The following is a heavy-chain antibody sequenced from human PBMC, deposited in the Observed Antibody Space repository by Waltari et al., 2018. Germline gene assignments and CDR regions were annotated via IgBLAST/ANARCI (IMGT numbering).Heavy chain of an antibody. CDR3: AGGYSSYYGMDV. Sequence: EVQLVESGGGLVKPGGSLRLSCAASGFTFNTYTMNWVRQGPGKGLECVSSISSTSRDIYYADSVKGRFTISRDNAKSSLYLQLNSLRAEDTAVYYCAGGYSSYYGMDVWGQGTTVTVSS. CDR2: ISSTSRDI. CDR1: GFTFNTYT. J-gene: IGHJ6*02. D-gene: IGHD6-13*01. V-gene: IGHV3-21*02.